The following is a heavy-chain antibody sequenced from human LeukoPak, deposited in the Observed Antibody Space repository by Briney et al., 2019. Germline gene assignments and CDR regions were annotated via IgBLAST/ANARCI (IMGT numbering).Heavy chain of an antibody. CDR2: IYYSGST. V-gene: IGHV4-59*12. CDR3: ARTSLREYYYYGMDV. Sequence: PSETLSLTCTVSGGSISSYYWSWIRQPPGKGLEWIGYIYYSGSTNYNPSLKSRVTMSVDTSKNQFSLKLSSVTAADTAVYYCARTSLREYYYYGMDVWGQGTTATVSS. D-gene: IGHD6-6*01. J-gene: IGHJ6*02. CDR1: GGSISSYY.